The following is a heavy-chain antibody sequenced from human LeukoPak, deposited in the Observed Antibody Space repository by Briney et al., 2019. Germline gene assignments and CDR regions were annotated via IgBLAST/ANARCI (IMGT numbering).Heavy chain of an antibody. CDR3: ARGPLQTIPTSKIVVYYYPFDY. V-gene: IGHV3-20*04. D-gene: IGHD3-22*01. CDR1: GFNFDDYG. CDR2: INWNGGGT. Sequence: RAGGSLRLSCAASGFNFDDYGMSWVRQAPGKGLEWVSGINWNGGGTGYADSVKGRFTISGENAKNSLYLQMNSLKAEDTALYYCARGPLQTIPTSKIVVYYYPFDYWGQGTLVTVSS. J-gene: IGHJ4*02.